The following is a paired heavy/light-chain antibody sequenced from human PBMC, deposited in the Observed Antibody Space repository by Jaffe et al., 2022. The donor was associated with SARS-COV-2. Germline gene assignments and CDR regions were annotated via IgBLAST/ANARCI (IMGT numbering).Heavy chain of an antibody. CDR1: GFPFHVSW. Sequence: EVPLVESGGDLVQPGGSLRLSCAASGFPFHVSWMHWVRQVPGKGLVWVSRITSDGSGVSYADFVEGRFTISRDNAKKMVYLQMSRLRVEDTAIYYCAKDYFGSIEYWGQGTPVTVSP. D-gene: IGHD3-10*01. V-gene: IGHV3-74*03. CDR2: ITSDGSGV. CDR3: AKDYFGSIEY. J-gene: IGHJ4*02.
Light chain of an antibody. Sequence: EIVLTQSPGTLSLSPGERATLSCRASQSVSTSSLAWYQQKPGQAPRLLIFGASSRATGIPDRFSGSGSGTDFTLTISRLEPEDFAVYYCQQYDSSPPMYTFGQGTKLDIK. V-gene: IGKV3-20*01. J-gene: IGKJ2*01. CDR3: QQYDSSPPMYT. CDR1: QSVSTSS. CDR2: GAS.